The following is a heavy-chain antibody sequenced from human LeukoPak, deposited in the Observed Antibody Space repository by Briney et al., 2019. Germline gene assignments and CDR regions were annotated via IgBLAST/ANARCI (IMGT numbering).Heavy chain of an antibody. D-gene: IGHD6-19*01. CDR2: TYYRPKWYN. J-gene: IGHJ4*02. V-gene: IGHV6-1*01. CDR1: GDSVSSNSAA. Sequence: SQTLSLTCAISGDSVSSNSAAWNWIRQSPSRGLEWLGRTYYRPKWYNDYAVSVKSRITIYPDTSKNQFSLQLNSVTPEDTAVYYCARGKVVGWYSSGWYYFYYWGEGTLVTVSS. CDR3: ARGKVVGWYSSGWYYFYY.